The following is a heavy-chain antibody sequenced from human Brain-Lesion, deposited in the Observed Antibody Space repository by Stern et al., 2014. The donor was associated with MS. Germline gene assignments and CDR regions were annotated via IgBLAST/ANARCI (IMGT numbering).Heavy chain of an antibody. J-gene: IGHJ6*02. V-gene: IGHV1-2*02. D-gene: IGHD3-3*01. CDR3: ARDQRGITIFGVVADYYGLGMDV. Sequence: QLVQSGAEVKKPGASVKVSCKPSGYIFTGYYIHWVRQAPGQGLEWMALINPNTGGTKHAKKFQGRGTMSTDTSISTAYVELSSLTSDDTAVYYCARDQRGITIFGVVADYYGLGMDVWGQGTTVTVSS. CDR2: INPNTGGT. CDR1: GYIFTGYY.